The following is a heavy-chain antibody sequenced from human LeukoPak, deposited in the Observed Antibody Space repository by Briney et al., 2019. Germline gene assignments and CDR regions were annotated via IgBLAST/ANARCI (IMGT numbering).Heavy chain of an antibody. J-gene: IGHJ4*02. V-gene: IGHV4-4*07. CDR3: ATWGGTGYSSSPYYFDY. Sequence: SETLSLTCTVSGGSISSYYWSWIRQPAGKGLEWIGRIYTSGSTNYNPSLKSRVTISVDTSKNQFSLKLSSVTAADTAVYYCATWGGTGYSSSPYYFDYWGQGTLVTVSS. CDR1: GGSISSYY. CDR2: IYTSGST. D-gene: IGHD6-6*01.